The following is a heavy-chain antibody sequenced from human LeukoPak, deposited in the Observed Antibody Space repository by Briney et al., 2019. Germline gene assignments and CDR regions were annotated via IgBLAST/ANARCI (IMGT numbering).Heavy chain of an antibody. J-gene: IGHJ3*02. CDR2: TSGSGGIT. D-gene: IGHD6-13*01. V-gene: IGHV3-23*01. Sequence: PGGSLRLSCAASGFTFSNYAMSWVRQAPGKGLEWVSITSGSGGITYYADSVKGRFTISRDDSENTLYLQMNSLRAEDTAVYYCARDKGSYSSSWHAFDIWGQGTMVTVSS. CDR3: ARDKGSYSSSWHAFDI. CDR1: GFTFSNYA.